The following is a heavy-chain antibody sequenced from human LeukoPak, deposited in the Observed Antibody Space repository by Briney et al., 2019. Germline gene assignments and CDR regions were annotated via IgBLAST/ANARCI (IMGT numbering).Heavy chain of an antibody. D-gene: IGHD6-13*01. CDR1: GGSITTYY. V-gene: IGHV4-59*08. Sequence: SETLSLTCTVSGGSITTYYWTWIRQAPGKGLECIGYIYHTGSTTYNPSLKSRVTMSADTSKNQFSLQLSSVTAADTAVYYCARLYFGSSSAGLWRRFDSWGQGTLVAVS. CDR3: ARLYFGSSSAGLWRRFDS. J-gene: IGHJ4*02. CDR2: IYHTGST.